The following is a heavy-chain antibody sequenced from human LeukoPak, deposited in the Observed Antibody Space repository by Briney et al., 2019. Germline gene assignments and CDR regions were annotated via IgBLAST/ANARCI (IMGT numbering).Heavy chain of an antibody. CDR3: ARGYCSSTSCYYP. CDR1: GYSISSGYY. Sequence: PSETLSLTCAVSGYSISSGYYWGWIRQPPGKGLEWIGSLYHSGSTYYNPSLKSRVTMSVDTSKNQFSLKLSSVTAADTAVCYCARGYCSSTSCYYPWGQGTLVTVSS. D-gene: IGHD2-2*01. V-gene: IGHV4-38-2*01. CDR2: LYHSGST. J-gene: IGHJ5*02.